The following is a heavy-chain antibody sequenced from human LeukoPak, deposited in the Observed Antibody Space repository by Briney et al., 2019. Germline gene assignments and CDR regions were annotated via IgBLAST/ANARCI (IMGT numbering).Heavy chain of an antibody. J-gene: IGHJ1*01. Sequence: GASVKVSCKASGGTFSSYAISWVRQAPGQGLEWMGGIIPILGTANYAQKFQGRVTITADESTSTAYMELSSLRSEDTAVYYCARDRYCSSTSCPKADQYFQHWGQGTLVTVSS. V-gene: IGHV1-69*13. CDR2: IIPILGTA. CDR3: ARDRYCSSTSCPKADQYFQH. CDR1: GGTFSSYA. D-gene: IGHD2-2*01.